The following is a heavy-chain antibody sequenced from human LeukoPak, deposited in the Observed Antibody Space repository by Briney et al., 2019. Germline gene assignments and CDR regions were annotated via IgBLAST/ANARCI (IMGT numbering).Heavy chain of an antibody. CDR3: VRTPPNWGFDY. D-gene: IGHD7-27*01. Sequence: ASAKVSYKASGYTFTSHDINWVRQATGQGLEWMGWMSPNSGDTGYAQKFQGRVTMTSDSSISTAYMELSSLRSEDTAIYYCVRTPPNWGFDYWGQGTLDTVSS. CDR2: MSPNSGDT. J-gene: IGHJ4*02. CDR1: GYTFTSHD. V-gene: IGHV1-8*01.